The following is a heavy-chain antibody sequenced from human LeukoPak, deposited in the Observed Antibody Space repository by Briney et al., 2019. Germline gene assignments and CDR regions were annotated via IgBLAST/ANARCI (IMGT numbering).Heavy chain of an antibody. V-gene: IGHV1-18*01. CDR2: ISAYNGNT. Sequence: ASVKISCKASGYTFTSYDIIWVRQAPGQGLEWMGWISAYNGNTNYAQKLQGRVTMTTDTSTSTAYMELRSLRSDDTAVYYCARDNPSPVLLWFGELSPGPDYWGQGTLVTVSS. D-gene: IGHD3-10*01. J-gene: IGHJ4*02. CDR3: ARDNPSPVLLWFGELSPGPDY. CDR1: GYTFTSYD.